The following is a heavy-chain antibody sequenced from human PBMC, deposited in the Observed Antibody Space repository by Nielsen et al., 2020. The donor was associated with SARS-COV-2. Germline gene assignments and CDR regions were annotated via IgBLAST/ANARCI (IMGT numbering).Heavy chain of an antibody. D-gene: IGHD2-2*02. CDR1: GGSVSSNDW. CDR2: VSRSGNT. J-gene: IGHJ6*04. V-gene: IGHV4-4*02. CDR3: ARGDLVVVPSPLLGLGPIFYYFCLDV. Sequence: SETLSLTCAVSGGSVSSNDWWTWVRQSPGKGLEWIGEVSRSGNTNYNPSLKSRVTLSMDKSKRQFSLRLTAVSAADTAVYFCARGDLVVVPSPLLGLGPIFYYFCLDVWGKGTTVIVSS.